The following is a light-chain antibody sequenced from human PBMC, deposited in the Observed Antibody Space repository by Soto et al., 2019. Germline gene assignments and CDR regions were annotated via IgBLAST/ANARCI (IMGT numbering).Light chain of an antibody. CDR1: SNDIGAYNY. Sequence: QSVLTQPASVSGSPGQSITISCTGTSNDIGAYNYVSWYQQHPGKVPKLLIYDVTNRPSGVSDRFSGSKSGRTASLTISGLQPEDEADYYCASYTSIMAVVFGGGTQLTVL. CDR3: ASYTSIMAVV. J-gene: IGLJ2*01. V-gene: IGLV2-14*03. CDR2: DVT.